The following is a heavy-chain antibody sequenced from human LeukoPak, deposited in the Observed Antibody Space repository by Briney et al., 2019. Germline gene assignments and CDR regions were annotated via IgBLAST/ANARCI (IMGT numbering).Heavy chain of an antibody. V-gene: IGHV4-4*02. CDR3: ARVPYYYDSSGHAFDY. J-gene: IGHJ4*02. Sequence: SGTLSLTCAVSGGSISSSNWWSWVRQPPGKGLEWIGEIYHSGSTNYNPSLRSRVTISVDKSKNQFSLKLSSVTAADTAVYYCARVPYYYDSSGHAFDYWGQGTLVTVSS. D-gene: IGHD3-22*01. CDR1: GGSISSSNW. CDR2: IYHSGST.